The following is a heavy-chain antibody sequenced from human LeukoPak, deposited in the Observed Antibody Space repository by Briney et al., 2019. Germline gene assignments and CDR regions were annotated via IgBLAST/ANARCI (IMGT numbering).Heavy chain of an antibody. CDR3: AKMTTMIRKGAFHI. V-gene: IGHV3-43*02. J-gene: IGHJ3*02. Sequence: GGSLRLSCAASGFTFGDYAMHWVRQAPGKGLEWVSLISADGGGTYYADSVKGRFTISRDNSKKSLYLQTNSLRTDDSALYYCAKMTTMIRKGAFHIWGQGTMVTVSS. D-gene: IGHD3-10*01. CDR2: ISADGGGT. CDR1: GFTFGDYA.